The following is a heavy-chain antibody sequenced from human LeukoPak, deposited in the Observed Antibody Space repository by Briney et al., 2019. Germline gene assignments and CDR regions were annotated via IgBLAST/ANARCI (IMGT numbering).Heavy chain of an antibody. J-gene: IGHJ3*02. V-gene: IGHV3-23*01. CDR3: ARLLAGSGYARDAFDI. CDR1: GFTFSKNG. CDR2: FSDTGDST. Sequence: GGALRLSCAASGFTFSKNGMTWVRQAPGKGLGGGSTFSDTGDSTYYADSVKGRFTISRDNSENTLYLQMNGLRAEDTAVYYCARLLAGSGYARDAFDIWGQGTMVTVSS. D-gene: IGHD3-22*01.